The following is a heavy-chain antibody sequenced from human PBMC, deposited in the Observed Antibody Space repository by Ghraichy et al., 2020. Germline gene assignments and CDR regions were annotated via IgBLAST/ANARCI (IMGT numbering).Heavy chain of an antibody. CDR1: GFTFSSYG. D-gene: IGHD1-7*01. CDR3: ARDVIITGTTLDY. CDR2: IWYDGSNK. Sequence: GGSLRLSCAASGFTFSSYGMHWVRQAPGKGLEWVAVIWYDGSNKYYADSVKGRFTISRDNSKNTLYLQMNSLRAEDTAVYYCARDVIITGTTLDYWGQGTLVTVSS. J-gene: IGHJ4*02. V-gene: IGHV3-33*08.